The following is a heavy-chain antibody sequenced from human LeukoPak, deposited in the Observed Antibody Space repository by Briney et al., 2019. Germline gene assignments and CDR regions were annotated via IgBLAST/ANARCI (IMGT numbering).Heavy chain of an antibody. CDR2: MNTNSGNT. J-gene: IGHJ4*02. Sequence: ASVKVSCKASGYTFTNYDINWVRQATGQGLEWMGRMNTNSGNTGYAQKFQGRVTITRDTSISTAYMELSSLRSDDTAVYYCARVTGSIDYWVQGTLVTVSS. CDR3: ARVTGSIDY. V-gene: IGHV1-8*01. D-gene: IGHD1-26*01. CDR1: GYTFTNYD.